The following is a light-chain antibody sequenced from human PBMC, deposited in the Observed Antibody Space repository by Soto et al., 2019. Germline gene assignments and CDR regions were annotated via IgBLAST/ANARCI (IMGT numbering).Light chain of an antibody. V-gene: IGLV2-8*01. CDR1: SSDVGGYNY. CDR3: SSYVGTNSYV. CDR2: EVY. Sequence: QSALNHAPSGSGAHGQSVTIFCTGTSSDVGGYNYVSWYQHHPGKAPKLIIYEVYKRPSGVPDRFSGSKSGNTAALTVSGLQAEDEADYYCSSYVGTNSYVFGTGTKVTVL. J-gene: IGLJ1*01.